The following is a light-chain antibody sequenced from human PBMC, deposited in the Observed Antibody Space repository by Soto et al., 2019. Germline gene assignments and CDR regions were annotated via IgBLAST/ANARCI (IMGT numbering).Light chain of an antibody. CDR3: SSFTTSNTYV. CDR1: STDVGAYNY. V-gene: IGLV2-14*03. CDR2: DVS. Sequence: QSALTQPASVSGSPGQLITISCTGTSTDVGAYNYVSWYQHHPGKVPHLMIYDVSNRPSGVSNRFSGSKSDNTASLTISGLLAEDEADYYCSSFTTSNTYVFGTGTKLTVL. J-gene: IGLJ1*01.